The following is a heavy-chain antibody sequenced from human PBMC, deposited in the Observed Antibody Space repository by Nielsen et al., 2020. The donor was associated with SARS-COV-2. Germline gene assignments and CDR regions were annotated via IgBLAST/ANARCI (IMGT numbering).Heavy chain of an antibody. CDR1: GFTFSSYA. Sequence: GESLKISCAASGFTFSSYAMSWVRQAPGKGLEWVAVIWYDGSNKYYADSVKGRFTISRDNSKNTLYLQMNSLRAEDTAVYYCAKGVGYCTNGVCAGYYFDYWGQGTLVTVSS. D-gene: IGHD2-8*01. V-gene: IGHV3-33*06. J-gene: IGHJ4*02. CDR3: AKGVGYCTNGVCAGYYFDY. CDR2: IWYDGSNK.